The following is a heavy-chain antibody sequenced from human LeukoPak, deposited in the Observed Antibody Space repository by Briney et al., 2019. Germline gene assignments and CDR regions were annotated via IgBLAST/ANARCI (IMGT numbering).Heavy chain of an antibody. Sequence: SETLSLTCTVSGYSISNDYFWGWVRQPPGKGLEWIGSIYPGGTTYYSPSLKSRLTISVDTSRNQLSLKLSFVNAADTAVYYCAREERDKSWFVVGDYWGQGTLVTVSS. CDR3: AREERDKSWFVVGDY. CDR2: IYPGGTT. D-gene: IGHD3-10*01. CDR1: GYSISNDYF. V-gene: IGHV4-38-2*02. J-gene: IGHJ4*02.